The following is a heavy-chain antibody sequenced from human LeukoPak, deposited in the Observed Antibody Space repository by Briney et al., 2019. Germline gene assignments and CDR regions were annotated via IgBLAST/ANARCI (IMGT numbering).Heavy chain of an antibody. Sequence: GGSLRLSCAASGFTFSSYAMYRVSQAPGKGLEWVSVISGSGGGTYYADSVKGRFTISRDNSKSSLYLQMNGLRAEDTAVYYCAKGPDGVFDYWGQGTLVTVSS. V-gene: IGHV3-23*01. J-gene: IGHJ4*02. CDR2: ISGSGGGT. CDR1: GFTFSSYA. D-gene: IGHD3-16*01. CDR3: AKGPDGVFDY.